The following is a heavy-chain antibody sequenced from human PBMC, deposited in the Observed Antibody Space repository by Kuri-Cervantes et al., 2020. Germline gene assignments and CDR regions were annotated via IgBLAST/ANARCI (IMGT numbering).Heavy chain of an antibody. CDR3: ARHGSGYLLPTNDFDY. V-gene: IGHV3-30*03. D-gene: IGHD5-12*01. Sequence: GGSLRLSCAASGFTFSSYSMHWVRQAPGKGLEWMAIISYDGSSKYYADSVKGRFTISRDNSKNTLSLQMNSLRAEDTAVYYCARHGSGYLLPTNDFDYWGQGTLVTVSS. CDR1: GFTFSSYS. CDR2: ISYDGSSK. J-gene: IGHJ4*02.